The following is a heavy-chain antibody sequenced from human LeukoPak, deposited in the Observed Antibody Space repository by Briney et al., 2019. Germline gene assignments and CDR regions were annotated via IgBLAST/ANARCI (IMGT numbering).Heavy chain of an antibody. V-gene: IGHV4-4*02. D-gene: IGHD3-22*01. J-gene: IGHJ4*02. Sequence: SETLSLTCAVSGGSISSSNWWSWVRQPPGKGLEWIGEIYHSGSTNYNPSLKSRVTISVDKSKNQFSLKLSSVTAADTAVYYCARVGAYSRASDYWGQGTLVTVFS. CDR2: IYHSGST. CDR3: ARVGAYSRASDY. CDR1: GGSISSSNW.